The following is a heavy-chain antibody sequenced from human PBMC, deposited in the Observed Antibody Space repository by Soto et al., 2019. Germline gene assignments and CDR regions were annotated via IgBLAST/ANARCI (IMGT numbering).Heavy chain of an antibody. V-gene: IGHV4-61*08. CDR3: RGSYYNYYYGMDV. J-gene: IGHJ6*02. Sequence: SETLSLTCTVSGGSVSSGGYYWSWIRQPPGKGLEWIGYIYYSGSTNYNPSLKSRVTISVDTSKNQFSLKLSSVTAADTAVYYCRGSYYNYYYGMDVWGQGTTVTVSS. CDR1: GGSVSSGGYY. D-gene: IGHD1-26*01. CDR2: IYYSGST.